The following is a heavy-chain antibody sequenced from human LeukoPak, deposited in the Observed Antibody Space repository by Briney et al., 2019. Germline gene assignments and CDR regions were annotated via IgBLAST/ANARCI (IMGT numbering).Heavy chain of an antibody. D-gene: IGHD2-2*01. CDR2: INPNSGGT. J-gene: IGHJ4*02. V-gene: IGHV1-2*02. CDR3: ARSPWDIVVVPAANFDY. CDR1: GYTFTGYY. Sequence: VASVKVSCKASGYTFTGYYMHWVRQAPGQGLEWMGWINPNSGGTNYAQKFQSRVTMTRDTSISTAYMELSRLRSDDTAVYYCARSPWDIVVVPAANFDYWGQGTLVTVSS.